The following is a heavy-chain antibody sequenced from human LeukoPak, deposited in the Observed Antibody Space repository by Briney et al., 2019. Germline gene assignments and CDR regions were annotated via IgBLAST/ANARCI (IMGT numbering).Heavy chain of an antibody. CDR2: IYSGGST. V-gene: IGHV3-53*01. J-gene: IGHJ4*02. D-gene: IGHD2-15*01. CDR3: ANGIRDCSGGSCIDY. CDR1: GFTVSSNY. Sequence: GGSLGLSYAASGFTVSSNYMSWVNQAPGKGLEWVSVIYSGGSTYYADSVKGRFTISRDNSRNTLYLQMTSLRAEDTSFFHAANGIRDCSGGSCIDYWGQGTLVTVSS.